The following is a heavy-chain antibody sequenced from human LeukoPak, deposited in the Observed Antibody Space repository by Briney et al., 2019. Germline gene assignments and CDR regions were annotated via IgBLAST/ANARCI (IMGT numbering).Heavy chain of an antibody. CDR3: ARSSSSSWYSDY. CDR2: ISSSSSYI. Sequence: GGSQRLSCVASGFTFSTYGKNWVRQAPGKGLEWVSSISSSSSYIYYADSVKGRFTISRDNAKNSLYLQMNSLRAEDTAVYYCARSSSSSWYSDYWCQGTLVTVSS. J-gene: IGHJ4*02. D-gene: IGHD6-13*01. CDR1: GFTFSTYG. V-gene: IGHV3-21*01.